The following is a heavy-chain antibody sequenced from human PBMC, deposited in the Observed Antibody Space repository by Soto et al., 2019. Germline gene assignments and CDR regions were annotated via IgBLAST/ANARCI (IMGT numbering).Heavy chain of an antibody. CDR1: GFTFSNYW. CDR3: ARAGSENDY. V-gene: IGHV3-7*05. D-gene: IGHD3-10*01. CDR2: IKQDGSER. Sequence: EVQLVESGGGLVQPGGSLRLSCAASGFTFSNYWMSWVRQAPGKGLEWVANIKQDGSERNYVDSVKGRFTISRDNAKNSLYLQSNSLRAEDTAVYYCARAGSENDYWGQGTLVTVSS. J-gene: IGHJ4*02.